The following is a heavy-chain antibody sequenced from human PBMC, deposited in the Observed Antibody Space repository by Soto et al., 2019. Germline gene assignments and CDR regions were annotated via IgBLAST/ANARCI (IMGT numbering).Heavy chain of an antibody. CDR3: ASYIGGTGGRGS. J-gene: IGHJ1*01. Sequence: QVQLQESGPGLVKPSETLSLTCAVSGGSLTGQHWSWIRQPPGKGLEWIGQNVNSGIARYNPSLHGRVAISIDTSKNHFALRLSSVTAADRAVYYLASYIGGTGGRGSWGQGHVVTFSS. V-gene: IGHV4-4*09. D-gene: IGHD5-12*01. CDR1: GGSLTGQH. CDR2: NVNSGIA.